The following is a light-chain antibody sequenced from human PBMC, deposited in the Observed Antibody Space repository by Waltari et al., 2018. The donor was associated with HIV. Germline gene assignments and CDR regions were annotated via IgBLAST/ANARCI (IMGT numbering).Light chain of an antibody. CDR1: RLRNYY. CDR3: NSRENRGDHVL. CDR2: GKN. V-gene: IGLV3-19*01. J-gene: IGLJ2*01. Sequence: SSELTQDPAVSVALGQTVRITCQGDRLRNYYASWYQHKPGQAPLLVLYGKNNRPPGIPDRFSGSSAGNTASVTITGAQAEDDASYYCNSRENRGDHVLVGGGTKLTGL.